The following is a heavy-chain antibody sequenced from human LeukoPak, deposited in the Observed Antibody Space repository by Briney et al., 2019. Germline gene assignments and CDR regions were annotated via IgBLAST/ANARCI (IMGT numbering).Heavy chain of an antibody. CDR2: ISSYSGTI. Sequence: GGSLRLSCAASGFTFSSYAMHWVRQAPGKGLEWVSYISSYSGTISYADSVKGRFAISRDNAKNSLYLQMNSLRDEDTAIYYCAREMGYWGQGTLVTVSS. V-gene: IGHV3-48*02. CDR1: GFTFSSYA. CDR3: AREMGY. D-gene: IGHD5-24*01. J-gene: IGHJ4*02.